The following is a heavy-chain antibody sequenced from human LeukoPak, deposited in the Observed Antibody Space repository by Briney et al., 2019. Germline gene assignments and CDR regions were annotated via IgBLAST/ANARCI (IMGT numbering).Heavy chain of an antibody. D-gene: IGHD6-13*01. V-gene: IGHV4-4*07. Sequence: PSETLSLTCTVSGGSISSYYWSWIRQPAGKGLEWIGRIYSSGGTDYNPSLKSRVTMSVDTSKNQFSLKLRSVTAADTAVYYCARGIAAASERAFDIWGQGTMVIVSS. CDR2: IYSSGGT. CDR1: GGSISSYY. J-gene: IGHJ3*02. CDR3: ARGIAAASERAFDI.